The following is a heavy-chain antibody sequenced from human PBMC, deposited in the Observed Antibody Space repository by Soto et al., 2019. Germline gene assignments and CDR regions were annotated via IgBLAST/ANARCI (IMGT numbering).Heavy chain of an antibody. Sequence: SETLSLTCTVSGGSISSYYWSWIRQPPGEGLEWIGYIYYSGSTNYNPSLKSRVTISVGTSKNQFSLKAGSVTAADTAVYYCASSTLCGMDVWGQGTTVTVSS. V-gene: IGHV4-59*08. J-gene: IGHJ6*02. CDR2: IYYSGST. CDR1: GGSISSYY. D-gene: IGHD4-17*01. CDR3: ASSTLCGMDV.